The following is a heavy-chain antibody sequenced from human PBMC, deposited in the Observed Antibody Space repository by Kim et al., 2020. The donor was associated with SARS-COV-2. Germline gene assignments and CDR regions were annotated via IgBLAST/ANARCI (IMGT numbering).Heavy chain of an antibody. J-gene: IGHJ4*02. CDR1: GGTFSSYA. Sequence: SVKVSCKASGGTFSSYAISWVRQAPGQGLEWMGGIIPIFGTANYAQKFQGRVTITADESTSTAYMELSSLRSEDTAVYYCARGDHCSSTSCYKNSRWGQGTLVTVSS. D-gene: IGHD2-2*02. V-gene: IGHV1-69*13. CDR3: ARGDHCSSTSCYKNSR. CDR2: IIPIFGTA.